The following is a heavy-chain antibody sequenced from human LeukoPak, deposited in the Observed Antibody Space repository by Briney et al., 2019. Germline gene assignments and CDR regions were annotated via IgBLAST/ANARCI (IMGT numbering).Heavy chain of an antibody. V-gene: IGHV4-59*01. J-gene: IGHJ5*02. CDR1: GGSISSYY. CDR2: IYYSGST. Sequence: SETLPLTCTVSGGSISSYYWSWIRQPPGKGLEWIGYIYYSGSTNYNPSLKSRVTISVDTSKNQFSLKLSSVTAADTAVYYCARDHCSGGSCYLGWFDPWGQGTLVTVSS. CDR3: ARDHCSGGSCYLGWFDP. D-gene: IGHD2-15*01.